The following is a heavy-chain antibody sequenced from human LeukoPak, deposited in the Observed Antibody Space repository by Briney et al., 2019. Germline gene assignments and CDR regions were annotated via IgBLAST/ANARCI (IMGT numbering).Heavy chain of an antibody. D-gene: IGHD3-16*01. Sequence: GGSLRLSCAASGFTFINAWMAWVRQAPGKGLEWVSYITSSGSTIYYADSVKGRFTISRDNAKNSLYLQMNSLRAEDTAVYYCARVAYSYYFDYWGQGTLVTVSS. CDR2: ITSSGSTI. J-gene: IGHJ4*02. V-gene: IGHV3-48*04. CDR1: GFTFINAW. CDR3: ARVAYSYYFDY.